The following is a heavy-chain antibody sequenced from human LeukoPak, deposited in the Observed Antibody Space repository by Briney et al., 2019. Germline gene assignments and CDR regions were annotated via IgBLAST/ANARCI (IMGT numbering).Heavy chain of an antibody. CDR2: IYSGGST. CDR3: AGRRFFDY. V-gene: IGHV3-66*01. J-gene: IGHJ4*02. CDR1: GFTFSSYS. Sequence: GGSLRLSCAASGFTFSSYSMNWVRQAPGKGLEWVSLIYSGGSTYYADSVKGRFTISRDNSKNTLYLQMNSLRAEDTAVYYCAGRRFFDYWGQGTLVTVSS. D-gene: IGHD3-16*01.